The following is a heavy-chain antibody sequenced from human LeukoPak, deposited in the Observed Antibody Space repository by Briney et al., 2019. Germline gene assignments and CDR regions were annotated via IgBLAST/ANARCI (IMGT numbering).Heavy chain of an antibody. CDR2: ISYDGGNK. V-gene: IGHV3-30*03. Sequence: PGGSLRLSCAASGFTFSSYAMHWVRQAPGKGLEWVAVISYDGGNKYYAESVKGRFTISRDNSKNTLYLQMNSLRAEDTAVYYCARDVWGDRDSYFDRWGQGTQVTVSS. CDR3: ARDVWGDRDSYFDR. J-gene: IGHJ4*02. CDR1: GFTFSSYA. D-gene: IGHD2-21*01.